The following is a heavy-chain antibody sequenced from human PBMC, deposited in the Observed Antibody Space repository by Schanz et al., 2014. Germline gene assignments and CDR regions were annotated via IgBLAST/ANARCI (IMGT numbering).Heavy chain of an antibody. CDR1: GYTFNNHG. D-gene: IGHD3-10*01. V-gene: IGHV1-18*01. CDR3: VRDAGWAFGDYHGMDV. CDR2: ISVYHGHT. J-gene: IGHJ6*02. Sequence: QVQLVQSGAEVKKPGASATVSCKASGYTFNNHGISWVRQAPGQGLEWMGWISVYHGHTNYAEKVHGRVTMTTDTSTSTAYMELRSLISDDTAVYYCVRDAGWAFGDYHGMDVWGQGTWVTVSS.